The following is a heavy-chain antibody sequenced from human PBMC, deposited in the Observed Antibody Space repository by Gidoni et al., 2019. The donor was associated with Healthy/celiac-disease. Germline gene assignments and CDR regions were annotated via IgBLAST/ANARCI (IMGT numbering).Heavy chain of an antibody. V-gene: IGHV4-34*01. CDR1: GGSFSGYY. CDR2: INHSGST. CDR3: ASSGQYYYGSGRPNWFDP. D-gene: IGHD3-10*01. Sequence: QVQLQQWGAGLLKPSETLSLTCAVYGGSFSGYYWSWIRQPPGKGLEWIGEINHSGSTNYNPSLKSRVTISVDTSKNQFSLKLSSVTAADTAVYYCASSGQYYYGSGRPNWFDPWGQGTLVTVSS. J-gene: IGHJ5*02.